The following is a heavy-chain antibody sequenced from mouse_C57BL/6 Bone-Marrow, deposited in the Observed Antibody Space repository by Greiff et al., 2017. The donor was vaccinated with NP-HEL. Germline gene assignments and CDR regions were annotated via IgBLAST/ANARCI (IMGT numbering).Heavy chain of an antibody. CDR2: ISDGGSYT. Sequence: EVQLQESGGGLVKPGGSLKLSCAASGFTFSSYAMSWVRQTPEKRLEWVATISDGGSYTYYPDNVKGRFTISRDNAKNNLYLQMSHLKSEDTAMYYCASDYYGDYFDYWGQGTTLTVSS. CDR3: ASDYYGDYFDY. J-gene: IGHJ2*01. V-gene: IGHV5-4*01. CDR1: GFTFSSYA. D-gene: IGHD1-1*01.